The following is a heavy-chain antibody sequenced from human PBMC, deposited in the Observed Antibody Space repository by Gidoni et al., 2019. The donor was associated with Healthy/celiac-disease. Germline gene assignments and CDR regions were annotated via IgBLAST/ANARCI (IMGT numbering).Heavy chain of an antibody. CDR2: ISPILGIA. CDR3: ARTVDTAMGTDSLLDY. J-gene: IGHJ4*02. CDR1: GGTFSSYT. V-gene: IGHV1-69*02. D-gene: IGHD5-18*01. Sequence: QVQLVQSGAEVTKPGSSVKASCKASGGTFSSYTLSWVRQAPGQGLEWMVRISPILGIANYAQKFQGRVTITADNTTSTAYMVLSSLRSEDTAVYYCARTVDTAMGTDSLLDYWGQGTLVTVSS.